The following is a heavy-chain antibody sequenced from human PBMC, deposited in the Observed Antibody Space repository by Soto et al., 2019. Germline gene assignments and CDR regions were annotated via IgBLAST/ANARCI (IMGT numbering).Heavy chain of an antibody. V-gene: IGHV5-10-1*03. J-gene: IGHJ4*02. D-gene: IGHD3-16*01. CDR3: ARLPVLSLVAVWGFDY. CDR2: IDPTDSYT. Sequence: EVQLVQSGAEVRKPGESLKISCKVSGYIFTSYWISWVRQMPGKGLEWMGRIDPTDSYTDYSPSFQGHVTFSVDKSINTVYLQWSSLKASDSAMYYCARLPVLSLVAVWGFDYWGLGTLVTVSS. CDR1: GYIFTSYW.